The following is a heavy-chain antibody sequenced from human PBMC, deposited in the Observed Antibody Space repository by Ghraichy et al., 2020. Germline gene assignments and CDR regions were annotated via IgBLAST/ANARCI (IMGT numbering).Heavy chain of an antibody. Sequence: GESLNISCAASGFTFSSYGMHWVRQAPGKGLEWVAFIRYDGSNKYYADSVKGRFTISRDNSNNTLYLQINSLRAEDTAVYYCAKDRAIKGPGFYWGQGTLVTVSS. D-gene: IGHD2-21*01. CDR1: GFTFSSYG. CDR2: IRYDGSNK. V-gene: IGHV3-30*02. CDR3: AKDRAIKGPGFY. J-gene: IGHJ4*02.